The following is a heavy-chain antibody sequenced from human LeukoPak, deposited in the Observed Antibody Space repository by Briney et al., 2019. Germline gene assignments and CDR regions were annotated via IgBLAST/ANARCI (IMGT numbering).Heavy chain of an antibody. Sequence: ASVKVSCKASGYTFINYYMHWARQAPGQGLEWMGIINPSGGDTRYAQKFQGRVTMTRDTSTSTVYMELSSLRSEDTAIYYCARGSSSYYFDYWGQGTLVTVSS. D-gene: IGHD6-6*01. CDR2: INPSGGDT. V-gene: IGHV1-46*01. CDR3: ARGSSSYYFDY. J-gene: IGHJ4*02. CDR1: GYTFINYY.